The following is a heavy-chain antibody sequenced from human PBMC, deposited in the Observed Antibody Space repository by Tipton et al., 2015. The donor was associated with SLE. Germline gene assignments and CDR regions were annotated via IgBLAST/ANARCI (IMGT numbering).Heavy chain of an antibody. Sequence: SLRLSCAASGFSFSNKAFTWVRQSPGKGLEWVSSISGSGSAGYTDSVKGRFTASRDNSRNTVYLQMNSLKPEDTAVYYCAREGWKYNSGWSGGQGTLVTVSS. D-gene: IGHD6-19*01. CDR3: AREGWKYNSGWS. CDR2: ISGSGSA. V-gene: IGHV3-23*01. J-gene: IGHJ4*02. CDR1: GFSFSNKA.